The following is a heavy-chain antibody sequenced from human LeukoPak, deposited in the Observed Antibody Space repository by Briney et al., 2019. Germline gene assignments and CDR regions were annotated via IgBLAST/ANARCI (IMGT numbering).Heavy chain of an antibody. V-gene: IGHV3-49*03. CDR3: TSFPVGATNGRGEYYFDY. J-gene: IGHJ4*02. D-gene: IGHD1-26*01. Sequence: GGSLRLSCTASGFTFGDYAMSWFRQAPGKGLEWVGFIRSKAYGGTTEYAASVKGRFTISRDDSKSIAYLQMNSLKTEDTAVYYCTSFPVGATNGRGEYYFDYWGQGTLVTVSS. CDR2: IRSKAYGGTT. CDR1: GFTFGDYA.